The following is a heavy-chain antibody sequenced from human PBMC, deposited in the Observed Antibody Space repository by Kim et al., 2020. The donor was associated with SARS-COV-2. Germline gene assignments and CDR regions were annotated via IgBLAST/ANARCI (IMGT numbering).Heavy chain of an antibody. CDR3: ATVGHIVLLPSSADYY. V-gene: IGHV4-39*01. CDR1: GCSISGSKYY. J-gene: IGHJ6*01. D-gene: IGHD2-15*01. CDR2: LYDTGNT. Sequence: SETLSLTCTVSGCSISGSKYYWGWVRQPPGKGLEWMGCLYDTGNTYYNPSLKNRLTISVDPSKNHFSLRLGSVTASDTPVYYCATVGHIVLLPSSADYY.